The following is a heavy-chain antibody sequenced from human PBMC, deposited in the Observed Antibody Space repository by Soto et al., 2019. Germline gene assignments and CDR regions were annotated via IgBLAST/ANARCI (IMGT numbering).Heavy chain of an antibody. Sequence: ASVKVSCKASGGTFSSYAISWVRQAPGQGLEWMGGIIPIFGTANYAQKFQGRVTITADESTSTAYMELSSLRSEDTAVYYCARGRNIVVVPAALARERYYYYGMDVWGQGTTVTVS. J-gene: IGHJ6*02. CDR3: ARGRNIVVVPAALARERYYYYGMDV. D-gene: IGHD2-2*01. CDR1: GGTFSSYA. CDR2: IIPIFGTA. V-gene: IGHV1-69*13.